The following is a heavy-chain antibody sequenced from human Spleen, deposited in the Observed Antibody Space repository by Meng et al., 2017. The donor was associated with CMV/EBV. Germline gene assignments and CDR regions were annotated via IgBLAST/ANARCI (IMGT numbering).Heavy chain of an antibody. V-gene: IGHV4-4*07. Sequence: QLQLQETGSGPVKPTETLSLPSTVSVGSISSYYGSWIRQPAGKGLDWIGRIYTSGSTNYNPSLKSRVTMSVDTSKNQFSLKLSSVTAADTAVYYCASGSPGAHDYWGQGTLVTVSS. CDR2: IYTSGST. D-gene: IGHD1-26*01. CDR3: ASGSPGAHDY. CDR1: VGSISSYY. J-gene: IGHJ4*02.